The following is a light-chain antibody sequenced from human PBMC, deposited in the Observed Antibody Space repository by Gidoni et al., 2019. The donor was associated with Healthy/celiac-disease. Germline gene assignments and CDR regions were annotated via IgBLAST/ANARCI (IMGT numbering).Light chain of an antibody. CDR2: DDS. Sequence: SYVLPQPPSVSVAPGKTARITCGGNNSGSKSVHWYQQKPGQAPVLVVYDDSDRPSGIPERFSGSNSGNTATLTISRVEAGDEADYYCQVWDSSSGGVFGGGTKLTVL. CDR1: NSGSKS. J-gene: IGLJ3*02. CDR3: QVWDSSSGGV. V-gene: IGLV3-21*03.